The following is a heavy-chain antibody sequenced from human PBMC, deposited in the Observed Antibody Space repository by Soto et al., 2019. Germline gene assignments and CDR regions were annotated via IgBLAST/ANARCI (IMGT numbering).Heavy chain of an antibody. D-gene: IGHD3-3*01. J-gene: IGHJ4*02. CDR3: ARERKIDKSSWSGYLFDNYYYYGDYELGY. V-gene: IGHV1-2*04. Sequence: GASVKVSCKASGYTFTGYYMHWVRQAPGQGLEWMGWINPNSGGTNYAQKFQGWVTMTRDTSISTAYMELSRLRSDDTAVYYCARERKIDKSSWSGYLFDNYYYYGDYELGYWGQGTLVTVSS. CDR1: GYTFTGYY. CDR2: INPNSGGT.